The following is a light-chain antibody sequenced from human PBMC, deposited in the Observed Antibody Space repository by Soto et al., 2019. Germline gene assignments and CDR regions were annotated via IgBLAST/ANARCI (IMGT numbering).Light chain of an antibody. CDR2: DAS. V-gene: IGKV3-20*01. Sequence: EIVLTQSPDTLSLSPGERATLSCRASQSVRHNYLAWYQQKPGQAPRFLILDASSRATGNPDRFSGSGSGTEFTLNISRLAHEDFAVYYCQQYGSTPLSFVGETKV. J-gene: IGKJ4*01. CDR3: QQYGSTPLS. CDR1: QSVRHNY.